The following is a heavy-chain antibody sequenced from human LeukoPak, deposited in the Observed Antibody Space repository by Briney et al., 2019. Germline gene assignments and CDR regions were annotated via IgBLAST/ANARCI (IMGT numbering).Heavy chain of an antibody. J-gene: IGHJ4*02. Sequence: GGPPRLSCAASGFIFSKYSMHWVRQAPGKGLEWVSYISSSSDTIYYADSVKGRFTISRDNAKNSLYLQMNSLRDEDTAVYYCARDGYCSSGSCYGSYDYWGQGTLVTVSS. V-gene: IGHV3-48*02. CDR2: ISSSSDTI. D-gene: IGHD2-15*01. CDR3: ARDGYCSSGSCYGSYDY. CDR1: GFIFSKYS.